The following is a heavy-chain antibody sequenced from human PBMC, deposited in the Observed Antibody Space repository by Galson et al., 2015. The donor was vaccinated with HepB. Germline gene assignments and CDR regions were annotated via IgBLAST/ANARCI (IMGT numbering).Heavy chain of an antibody. J-gene: IGHJ4*02. CDR2: IYYRGST. CDR3: ARDRGWSIPYYFDY. D-gene: IGHD2-15*01. Sequence: ETLSLTCIVSGGSISSSSYYWGWIRQPPGKGLEWIGSIYYRGSTYYNPSLKSRVTITVDTSKNQFSLKLSSVTAADTAVYYCARDRGWSIPYYFDYWGQGTLVTVSS. V-gene: IGHV4-39*01. CDR1: GGSISSSSYY.